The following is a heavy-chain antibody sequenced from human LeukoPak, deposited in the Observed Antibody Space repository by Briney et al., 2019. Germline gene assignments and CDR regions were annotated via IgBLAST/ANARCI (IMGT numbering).Heavy chain of an antibody. D-gene: IGHD2-2*01. CDR3: ARYHCSSTSCEASFDY. Sequence: GRSLRLSWAASGFTFSSYSMSWVRQAPGKGLEWVSSISSSSSYIYSADSVKGRFTISRDNAKNSLYLQMNSLRAEDTAVYYCARYHCSSTSCEASFDYWGQGTLVTVSS. J-gene: IGHJ4*02. V-gene: IGHV3-21*01. CDR2: ISSSSSYI. CDR1: GFTFSSYS.